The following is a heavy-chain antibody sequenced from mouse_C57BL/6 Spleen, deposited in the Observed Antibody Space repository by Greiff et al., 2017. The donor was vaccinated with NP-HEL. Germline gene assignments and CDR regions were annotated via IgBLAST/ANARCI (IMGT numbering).Heavy chain of an antibody. CDR3: ARHSGASWFAY. CDR1: GFTFSSYG. CDR2: ISSGGSYT. V-gene: IGHV5-6*01. J-gene: IGHJ3*01. Sequence: EVHLVESGGDLVKPGGSLKLSCAASGFTFSSYGMSWVRQTPDKRLEWVATISSGGSYTYYPDSVKGRFTISRDNAKNTLYLQMSSLKSEDTAMYYCARHSGASWFAYWGQGTLVTVSA.